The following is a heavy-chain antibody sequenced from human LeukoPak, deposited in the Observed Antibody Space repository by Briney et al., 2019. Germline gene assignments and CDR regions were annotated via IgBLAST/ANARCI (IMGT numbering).Heavy chain of an antibody. V-gene: IGHV3-7*03. J-gene: IGHJ4*02. Sequence: GGSLILSCAASGLTISTHWMSWVRQAPGKGLEWVANINQDGSAKLYVDSVKGRFTVSRDNAKNSLYLQMNSLRDEDTAVYHCARYSGSYYSFEYWGQGTLVAVSS. CDR1: GLTISTHW. CDR3: ARYSGSYYSFEY. CDR2: INQDGSAK. D-gene: IGHD1-26*01.